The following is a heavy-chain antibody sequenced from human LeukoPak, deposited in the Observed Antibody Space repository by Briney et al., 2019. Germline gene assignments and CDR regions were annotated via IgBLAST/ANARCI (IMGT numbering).Heavy chain of an antibody. V-gene: IGHV3-23*01. Sequence: PGGSLRFSCAASGFTFSSYAMSWVRQAPEKGLEWVSAISGSGGSTYYADSVKGRFTISRDNSKNTLYLQMNSLRAEDTAVYYCAKDLDYYDSSTRFDYWGQGTLVTVSS. D-gene: IGHD3-22*01. J-gene: IGHJ4*02. CDR3: AKDLDYYDSSTRFDY. CDR1: GFTFSSYA. CDR2: ISGSGGST.